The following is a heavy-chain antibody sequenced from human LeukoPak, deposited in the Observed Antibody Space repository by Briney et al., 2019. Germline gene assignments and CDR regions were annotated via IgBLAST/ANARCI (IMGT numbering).Heavy chain of an antibody. V-gene: IGHV3-9*01. CDR2: ISWNSGSI. D-gene: IGHD3-10*01. CDR1: GFTFADYA. J-gene: IGHJ6*02. Sequence: GGSLRLSCAASGFTFADYAMHWVRQAPGKGLEWVSGISWNSGSIGYADSVKGRFTISRDNAKNSLYLQMNSLRAEDTALYYCAKDSGDYYGSGTDVWGQGTAVTVSS. CDR3: AKDSGDYYGSGTDV.